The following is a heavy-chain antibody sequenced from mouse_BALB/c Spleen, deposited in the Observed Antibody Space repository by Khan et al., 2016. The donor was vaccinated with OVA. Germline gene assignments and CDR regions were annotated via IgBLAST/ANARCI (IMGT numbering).Heavy chain of an antibody. CDR2: IYPGTGST. V-gene: IGHV1-76*01. D-gene: IGHD6-1*01. CDR1: GYIFTSYW. Sequence: QVQLKESGAELVRPGASVKLSCETSGYIFTSYWIHWLKQRSGQGLEWIARIYPGTGSTFYNERFEGKATLTADKASSTAYMQLSSLKSDESAVYFCARAEGGSHYFDYWGQGATLTVSS. CDR3: ARAEGGSHYFDY. J-gene: IGHJ2*01.